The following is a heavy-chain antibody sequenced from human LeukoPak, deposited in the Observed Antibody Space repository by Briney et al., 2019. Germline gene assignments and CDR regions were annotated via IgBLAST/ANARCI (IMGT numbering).Heavy chain of an antibody. J-gene: IGHJ6*02. Sequence: GGSLRLSCAASGFTFSSYAMSWVRQAPGKGLEWVSAISGSDGSTYYADSVKGRFTISRDNSKNTLYLQMNSLRAEDTAVCYCARDQIVGAADYYYYYGMDVWGQGTTVTVSS. CDR1: GFTFSSYA. V-gene: IGHV3-23*01. CDR2: ISGSDGST. CDR3: ARDQIVGAADYYYYYGMDV. D-gene: IGHD1-26*01.